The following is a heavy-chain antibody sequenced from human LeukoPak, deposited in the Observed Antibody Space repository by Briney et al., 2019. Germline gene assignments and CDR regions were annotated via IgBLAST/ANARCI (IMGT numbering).Heavy chain of an antibody. V-gene: IGHV4-34*01. D-gene: IGHD2-2*01. CDR1: GGSFSGYY. CDR3: ARGASKYQLLLNWFDP. CDR2: INHSGST. J-gene: IGHJ5*02. Sequence: SETLSLTCAVYGGSFSGYYWSWIRQPPGKGREWIGEINHSGSTNYNPSLKSRVTISVDTSKNQFSLKLSSVTAADTAVYYCARGASKYQLLLNWFDPWGQGTLVTVSS.